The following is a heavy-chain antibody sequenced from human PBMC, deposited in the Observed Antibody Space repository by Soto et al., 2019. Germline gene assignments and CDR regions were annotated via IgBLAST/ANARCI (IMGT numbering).Heavy chain of an antibody. CDR2: IYSGGST. J-gene: IGHJ4*02. CDR1: GFTVSTKY. Sequence: EVQLVESGGGLVQPGGSLRLSCAASGFTVSTKYMSWVRQATGKGLEWVSVIYSGGSTFYADSVRGRFTISRDNSKNTGNLQMNSLRAEDTAVYYCARDPWAADYWGQGTLVTVSS. CDR3: ARDPWAADY. V-gene: IGHV3-66*01. D-gene: IGHD3-16*01.